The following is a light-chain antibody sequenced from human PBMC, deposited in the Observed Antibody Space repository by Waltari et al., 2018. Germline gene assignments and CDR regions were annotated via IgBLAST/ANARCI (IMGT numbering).Light chain of an antibody. CDR1: SSDVGAYNY. J-gene: IGLJ2*01. Sequence: QSALTQPASVSGSPGQSITISCTGTSSDVGAYNYVTWYQQHPGQAPKHIIYEVSNRPPGVSYRFSGSKSGNTASLTISGLQAEDEADYYCSSYTSSSTLGFGGGTKLTVL. CDR2: EVS. CDR3: SSYTSSSTLG. V-gene: IGLV2-14*01.